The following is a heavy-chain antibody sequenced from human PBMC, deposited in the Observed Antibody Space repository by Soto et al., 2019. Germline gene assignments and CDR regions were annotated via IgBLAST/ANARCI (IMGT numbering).Heavy chain of an antibody. D-gene: IGHD1-26*01. CDR1: GFIFSNYW. V-gene: IGHV3-7*01. CDR3: ASWDPIDY. J-gene: IGHJ4*02. Sequence: GGFLRLSCATSGFIFSNYWMSWFRQAPGKGLEWVADIKQDGSERNLLGSVKGRFTISRDNARNSVYLQMSSLSAEDTAFYFCASWDPIDYWGQGTLVTVSS. CDR2: IKQDGSER.